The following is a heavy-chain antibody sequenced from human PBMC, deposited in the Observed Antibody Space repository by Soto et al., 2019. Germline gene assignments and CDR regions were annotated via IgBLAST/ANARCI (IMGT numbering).Heavy chain of an antibody. D-gene: IGHD3-3*01. CDR2: IYYSGST. J-gene: IGHJ6*03. CDR3: ARQSGQQILLYHHMDV. V-gene: IGHV4-39*01. Sequence: SETLSLTCTVSGGSISSSSYYWGWIRQPPGKGLEWIGSIYYSGSTYYNPSLKSRVTISVDTSKNQFSLKLSSVTAADTAVYYCARQSGQQILLYHHMDVWGKGTTVTVSS. CDR1: GGSISSSSYY.